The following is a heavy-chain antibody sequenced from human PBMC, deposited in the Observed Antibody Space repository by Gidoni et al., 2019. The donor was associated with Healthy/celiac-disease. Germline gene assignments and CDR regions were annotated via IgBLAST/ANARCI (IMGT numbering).Heavy chain of an antibody. CDR1: GGSFSGYY. CDR3: ARGGVFLAARGLRRAGPEPFDP. Sequence: QVQLQQWGAGLFKPSETLSLTCAVYGGSFSGYYWRWIRQPPGKGLEWIGEINHSGSTNYNPSLKSRVTISVDTSKNQFSLKLSSVTAADTAVYYCARGGVFLAARGLRRAGPEPFDPWGQGTLVTVSS. D-gene: IGHD6-6*01. CDR2: INHSGST. J-gene: IGHJ5*02. V-gene: IGHV4-34*01.